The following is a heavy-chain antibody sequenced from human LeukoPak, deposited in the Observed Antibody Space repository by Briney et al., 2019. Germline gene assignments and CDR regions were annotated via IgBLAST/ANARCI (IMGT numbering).Heavy chain of an antibody. CDR3: ASSLYGSGSYYEYYFDY. Sequence: GGSLRLPCAASGFTCSSYAMHWVRQAPGKGLEWVAVISYDGSNKYYADSVKGRFTISRDNSKNTLYLQMNSLRAEDTAVYYCASSLYGSGSYYEYYFDYWGQGTLVTVSS. CDR1: GFTCSSYA. J-gene: IGHJ4*02. D-gene: IGHD3-10*01. V-gene: IGHV3-30-3*01. CDR2: ISYDGSNK.